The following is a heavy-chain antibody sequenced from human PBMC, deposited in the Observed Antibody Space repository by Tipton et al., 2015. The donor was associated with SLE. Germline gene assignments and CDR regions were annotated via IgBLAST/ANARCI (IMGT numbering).Heavy chain of an antibody. J-gene: IGHJ4*02. CDR1: GGSINSFDYH. CDR2: IYYSGRT. CDR3: ARADASRPVRLFDF. D-gene: IGHD2-21*01. Sequence: TLSLTCIVSGGSINSFDYHWAWVRQAPGMGLEWIGFIYYSGRTSYNPSLESRVTISIDSSKNQFSLKLTSLTAADTAVYYCARADASRPVRLFDFWGQGTLLTVSS. V-gene: IGHV4-61*08.